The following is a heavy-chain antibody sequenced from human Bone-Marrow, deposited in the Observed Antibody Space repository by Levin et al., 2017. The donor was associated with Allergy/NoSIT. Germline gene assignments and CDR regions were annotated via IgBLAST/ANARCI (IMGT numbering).Heavy chain of an antibody. CDR2: IYYSGST. CDR1: GGSISSSSYY. J-gene: IGHJ4*02. Sequence: GSLRLSCTVSGGSISSSSYYWGWIRQPPGKGLEWIGSIYYSGSTYYNPSLKSRVTISVDTSKNQFSLKLSSVTAADTAVYYCARAGPPLGIAVAGTSYYFDYWGQGTLVTVSS. V-gene: IGHV4-39*07. D-gene: IGHD6-19*01. CDR3: ARAGPPLGIAVAGTSYYFDY.